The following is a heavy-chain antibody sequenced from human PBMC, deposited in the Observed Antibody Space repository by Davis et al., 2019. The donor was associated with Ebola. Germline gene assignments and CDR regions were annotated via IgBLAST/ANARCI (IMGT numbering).Heavy chain of an antibody. CDR3: ARGRIVVAGTSPFLL. Sequence: GGSLRLSCAASGFTFSDYYMSWIRQAPGKGLEWVSYISSSSSYTNYADSVKGRFTISRDNAKNSLYLQMNSLRAEDTAVYYCARGRIVVAGTSPFLLWGQGTLVTVSS. J-gene: IGHJ4*02. CDR1: GFTFSDYY. V-gene: IGHV3-11*06. D-gene: IGHD6-19*01. CDR2: ISSSSSYT.